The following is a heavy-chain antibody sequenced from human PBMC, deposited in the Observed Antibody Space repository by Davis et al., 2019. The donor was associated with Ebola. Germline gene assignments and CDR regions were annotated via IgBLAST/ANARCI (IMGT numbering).Heavy chain of an antibody. CDR1: GGSISSHY. CDR3: ARGDGYNYDY. D-gene: IGHD5-24*01. V-gene: IGHV4-59*11. Sequence: PSETLSLTCTVSGGSISSHYWSWIRQPPGKGLEWIGFIYYSGSTNYNPSLKSRVTISVDTSKNQFSLRLSSVTAADTAVYYCARGDGYNYDYWGQGTLVTVSS. CDR2: IYYSGST. J-gene: IGHJ4*02.